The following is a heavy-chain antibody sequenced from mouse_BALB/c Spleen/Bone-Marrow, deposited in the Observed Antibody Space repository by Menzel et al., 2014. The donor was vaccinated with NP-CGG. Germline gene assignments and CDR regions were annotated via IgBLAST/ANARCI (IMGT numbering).Heavy chain of an antibody. CDR3: ARQITTVDYAMDY. D-gene: IGHD1-1*01. CDR2: INPSTGYT. V-gene: IGHV1-7*01. CDR1: GYTFTSYW. J-gene: IGHJ4*01. Sequence: QVQLKQSGAELAKPGASVKMSCKASGYTFTSYWMHWVKQGPGQGLEWIGYINPSTGYTEYNQKFKDKATLTADKSSSTAYMQLSSLTSEDSAVYYCARQITTVDYAMDYWGQGTSVTVSS.